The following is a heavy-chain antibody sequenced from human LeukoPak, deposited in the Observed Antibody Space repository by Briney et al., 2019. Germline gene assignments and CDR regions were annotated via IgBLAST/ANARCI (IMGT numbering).Heavy chain of an antibody. V-gene: IGHV3-9*01. CDR3: AKDIQVQGYYGMDV. CDR2: ISWNSGSI. D-gene: IGHD4/OR15-4a*01. Sequence: GGSLRLSCAASGFTFSSYAMHWVRQAPGKGLEWVSGISWNSGSIGYADSVKGRFTISRDNAKNSLYLQMNSLRAEDTALYYCAKDIQVQGYYGMDVWGQGTTVTVSS. J-gene: IGHJ6*02. CDR1: GFTFSSYA.